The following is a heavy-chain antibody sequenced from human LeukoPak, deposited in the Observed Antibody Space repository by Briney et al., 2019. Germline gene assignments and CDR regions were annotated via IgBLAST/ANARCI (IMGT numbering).Heavy chain of an antibody. CDR3: AKDGQHYYDSSGYGVVDYYYMDV. Sequence: GGSLRLSCAASGFTFSNYGMSWVRQAPGKGLEWVSAISGSGGSTDYADSVKGRFTISRDNSKNTLYLQMNSLRAEDTAVYYCAKDGQHYYDSSGYGVVDYYYMDVWGKGATVTISS. V-gene: IGHV3-23*01. D-gene: IGHD3-22*01. CDR2: ISGSGGST. J-gene: IGHJ6*03. CDR1: GFTFSNYG.